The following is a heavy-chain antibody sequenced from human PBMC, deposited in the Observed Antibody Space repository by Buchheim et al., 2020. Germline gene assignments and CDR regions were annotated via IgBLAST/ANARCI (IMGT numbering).Heavy chain of an antibody. J-gene: IGHJ4*02. V-gene: IGHV1-46*01. Sequence: QVQLVQSGAEVKKPGTSVKVSCKASGYTFTSYYMHWVRQAPGQGLEWMGIINPSGGSTSYAQKFQGRVTMTRDTSTSTVYMELSSLRSEDTAVYYCAREGCSGGSCYSFSFDYWGQGTL. D-gene: IGHD2-15*01. CDR2: INPSGGST. CDR3: AREGCSGGSCYSFSFDY. CDR1: GYTFTSYY.